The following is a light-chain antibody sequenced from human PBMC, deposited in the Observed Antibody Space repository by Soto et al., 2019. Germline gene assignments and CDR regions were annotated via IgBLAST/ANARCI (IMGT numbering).Light chain of an antibody. CDR2: RDN. V-gene: IGLV1-47*01. J-gene: IGLJ2*01. CDR1: SSNIGSNF. CDR3: AAWDDSLNGFVV. Sequence: VVTQAPSASGTPGQRVTISCSGSSSNIGSNFVYWYQHLPGTAPKVLIYRDNQRPSGVPDRFSGSKSGTSASLAISGLRSEDEADYYCAAWDDSLNGFVVFGGGTKVTVL.